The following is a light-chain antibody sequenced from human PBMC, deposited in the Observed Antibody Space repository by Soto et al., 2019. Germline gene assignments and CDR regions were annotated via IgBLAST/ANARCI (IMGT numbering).Light chain of an antibody. CDR1: QSILYSSNTKNY. Sequence: DIVMTQSPDSLAVSLGERATINCKSSQSILYSSNTKNYLAWYQQKPGQPPKLLIYWASTRESGVPDRFSGSGSGTDFTLTISSLQAEDVAVYYCQQYCDRLLTFGPGTKVDVK. CDR2: WAS. V-gene: IGKV4-1*01. CDR3: QQYCDRLLT. J-gene: IGKJ3*01.